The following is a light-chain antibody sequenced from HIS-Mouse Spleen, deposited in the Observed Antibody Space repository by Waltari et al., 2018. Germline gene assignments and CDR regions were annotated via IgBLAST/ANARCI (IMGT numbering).Light chain of an antibody. CDR2: LGS. V-gene: IGKV2-28*01. CDR3: MQALQTPFT. J-gene: IGKJ3*01. CDR1: QSLLHSNGYNY. Sequence: DLVMTQSPLSLPVTPVEPASISCRPSQSLLHSNGYNYLDWYLQKPGQSPQLLIYLGSNRASGVPDRFSGSGSGTDFTLKISRVEAEDVGVYYCMQALQTPFTFGPGTKVDIK.